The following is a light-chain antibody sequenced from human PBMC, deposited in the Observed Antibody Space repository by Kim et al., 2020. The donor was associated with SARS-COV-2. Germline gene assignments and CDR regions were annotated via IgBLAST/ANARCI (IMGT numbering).Light chain of an antibody. CDR1: QGSGEN. CDR3: QHDNGYPLT. J-gene: IGKJ4*01. Sequence: VGEKSNIHLAGRQGSGENLVRVPQKAGKAPECLIAGASILQGGVPSKFSGSGSGTDFTLTISSLQPEDFAVYYCQHDNGYPLTFGGGTKVDIK. V-gene: IGKV1-16*02. CDR2: GAS.